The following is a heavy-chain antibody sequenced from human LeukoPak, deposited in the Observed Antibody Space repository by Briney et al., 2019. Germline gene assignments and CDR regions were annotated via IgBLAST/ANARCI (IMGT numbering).Heavy chain of an antibody. CDR3: ARGGYSSGLLDY. J-gene: IGHJ4*02. Sequence: ASVKVSCKASGGTFSSYAISWVRQAPGQGLEWMGGNIPIFGTANYAQKFQGRVTMTAGESTRTAYMELSSMRSEATDVYYSARGGYSSGLLDYWGQGTLVTVSS. CDR2: NIPIFGTA. V-gene: IGHV1-69*13. D-gene: IGHD6-19*01. CDR1: GGTFSSYA.